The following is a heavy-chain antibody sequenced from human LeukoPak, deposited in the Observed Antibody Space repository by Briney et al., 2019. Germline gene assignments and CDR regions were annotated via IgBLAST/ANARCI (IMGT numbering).Heavy chain of an antibody. V-gene: IGHV1-69*04. CDR3: ARDVGPGWELRH. CDR1: GGTFSSYA. CDR2: IIPILGIA. J-gene: IGHJ4*02. D-gene: IGHD1-26*01. Sequence: AASVKVSCKASGGTFSSYAISWVRQAPGQGLEWMGRIIPILGIANYAQKFQGRVTITADKSTSTAYMELSSLRSEDTAVYYCARDVGPGWELRHWGQGTLVTVSS.